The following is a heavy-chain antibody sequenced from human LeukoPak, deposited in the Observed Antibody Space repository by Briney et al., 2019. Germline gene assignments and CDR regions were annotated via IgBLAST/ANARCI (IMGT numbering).Heavy chain of an antibody. CDR1: GFSFSDYW. D-gene: IGHD4-17*01. CDR2: INQYGTEK. CDR3: ARDPDSGDAYNWFDP. V-gene: IGHV3-7*01. J-gene: IGHJ5*02. Sequence: GGSLRLSCVASGFSFSDYWVSCVRQPPGKGLEWLANINQYGTEKYYADSMKGRFTISRDNAKNSLYLQMNSMRVEDSGVYYCARDPDSGDAYNWFDPWGQGTQVTVSS.